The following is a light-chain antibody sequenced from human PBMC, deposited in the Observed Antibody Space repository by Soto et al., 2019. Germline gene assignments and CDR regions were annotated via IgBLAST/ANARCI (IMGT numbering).Light chain of an antibody. V-gene: IGLV1-44*01. CDR1: SSNIGSNT. Sequence: QSVLTQPPSASGTPGQRVTISCSGSSSNIGSNTVNWYQQLPGTAPKLLIYSNNQRPSGVPDRFSGSKSGTSASLAISGLQSEDEADDYCAAWDVSLNGRWVFGGGTKVTVL. CDR2: SNN. CDR3: AAWDVSLNGRWV. J-gene: IGLJ3*02.